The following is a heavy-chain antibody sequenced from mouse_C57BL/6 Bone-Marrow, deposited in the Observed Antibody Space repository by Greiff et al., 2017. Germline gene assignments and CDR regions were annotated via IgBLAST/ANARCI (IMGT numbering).Heavy chain of an antibody. CDR1: GYTFTDYE. CDR3: TRSTMVTTYAMDY. J-gene: IGHJ4*01. D-gene: IGHD2-2*01. CDR2: IDPETGGT. V-gene: IGHV1-15*01. Sequence: QVQLQPSGAELVRPGASVTLSCKASGYTFTDYEMHWVKQTPVHGLEWIGAIDPETGGTAYNQKFKGKAILTADKSSSTAYMELRSLTSEDSAVYYCTRSTMVTTYAMDYWGQGTSVTVSS.